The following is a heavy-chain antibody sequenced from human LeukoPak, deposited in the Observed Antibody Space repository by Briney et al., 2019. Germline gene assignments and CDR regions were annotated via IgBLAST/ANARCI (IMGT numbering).Heavy chain of an antibody. CDR2: SSTVTGNI. J-gene: IGHJ4*02. CDR1: GFAFISTS. Sequence: GGSLRLSCAASGFAFISTSIHWVRQAPGKGLEWLSYSSTVTGNIYYADSVKGRFTISRDNTKNLLYLQMNNLRGEDAAVYHCGGFGYEAGVDLWGQGTLVTVSS. V-gene: IGHV3-48*04. CDR3: GGFGYEAGVDL. D-gene: IGHD2-15*01.